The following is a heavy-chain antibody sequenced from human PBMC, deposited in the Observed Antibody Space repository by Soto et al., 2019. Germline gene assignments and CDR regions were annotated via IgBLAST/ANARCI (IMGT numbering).Heavy chain of an antibody. CDR2: IKQDGSEK. CDR3: ARDREDSSSWSIPHRNWFDP. CDR1: GFTFSSYW. J-gene: IGHJ5*02. V-gene: IGHV3-7*01. Sequence: GGSLRLSCAASGFTFSSYWMSWVRQAPGKGLEWVANIKQDGSEKYYVDSVKGRFTISRDNAKNSLYLQMNSLRAEDTAVYYCARDREDSSSWSIPHRNWFDPWGQGTLVTVSS. D-gene: IGHD6-13*01.